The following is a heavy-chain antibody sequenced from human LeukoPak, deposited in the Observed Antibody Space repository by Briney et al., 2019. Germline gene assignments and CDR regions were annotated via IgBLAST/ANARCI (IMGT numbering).Heavy chain of an antibody. CDR3: AKFPLEWLPNWFDP. CDR1: GFTFSSYS. Sequence: GGSLRLSCAASGFTFSSYSMNWVRQAPGKGLEWVSAISGSGGSTYYADSVKGRFTISRDNSKNTLYLQMNSLRAEDTAVYYCAKFPLEWLPNWFDPWGQGTLVTVSS. D-gene: IGHD3-3*01. V-gene: IGHV3-23*01. J-gene: IGHJ5*02. CDR2: ISGSGGST.